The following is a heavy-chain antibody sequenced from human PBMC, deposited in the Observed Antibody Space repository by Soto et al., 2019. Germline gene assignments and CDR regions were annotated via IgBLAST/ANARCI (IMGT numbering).Heavy chain of an antibody. D-gene: IGHD6-13*01. CDR2: TYHSGNP. CDR1: GDTISTGGYT. CDR3: ARGGGSPYHNHEFDF. J-gene: IGHJ4*02. Sequence: SETLSLTCDVSGDTISTGGYTWAWIRQPPGKALEWIGHTYHSGNPYYNPSLKSRVTVSLDTSKNQFSLTLNSVTAADTAVYHCARGGGSPYHNHEFDFWGQGTLVTVSS. V-gene: IGHV4-30-2*01.